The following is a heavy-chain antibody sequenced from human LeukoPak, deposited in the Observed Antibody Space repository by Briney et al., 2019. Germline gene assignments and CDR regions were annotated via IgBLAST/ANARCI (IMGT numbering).Heavy chain of an antibody. CDR2: IYHSGST. CDR3: ASRTDVDTAMVY. CDR1: GFTFNIYTM. D-gene: IGHD5-18*01. J-gene: IGHJ4*02. Sequence: GSLRLSCAASGFTFNIYTMSWVRQPPGKGLEWIGEIYHSGSTNYNPSLKSRVTISVDESKNQFSLKLSSVTAADTAVYYCASRTDVDTAMVYWGQGTLVTVSS. V-gene: IGHV4-4*02.